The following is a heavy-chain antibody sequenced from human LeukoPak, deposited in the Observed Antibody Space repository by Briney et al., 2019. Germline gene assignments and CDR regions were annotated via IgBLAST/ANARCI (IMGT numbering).Heavy chain of an antibody. J-gene: IGHJ4*02. CDR3: ARDIDIVVVVAATPGSFDY. D-gene: IGHD2-15*01. CDR1: GYTFTSYD. Sequence: GASVKVSCKASGYTFTSYDISWVRQAPGQGLEWMGWISAYNGNTNYAQKLQGRVTMTTDTSTSTAYMELRSLRSDDTAVYYCARDIDIVVVVAATPGSFDYWGQGTLVTVSS. CDR2: ISAYNGNT. V-gene: IGHV1-18*01.